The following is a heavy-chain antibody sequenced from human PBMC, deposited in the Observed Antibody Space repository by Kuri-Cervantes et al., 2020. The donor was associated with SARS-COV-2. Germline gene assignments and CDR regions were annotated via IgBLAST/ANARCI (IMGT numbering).Heavy chain of an antibody. CDR1: SGSISGSFNY. CDR2: IYYSGGT. CDR3: AKLGGSILANWFDS. V-gene: IGHV4-39*01. D-gene: IGHD2-21*01. J-gene: IGHJ5*01. Sequence: SETLSLTCTVSSGSISGSFNYWGWIRQPPGKGLEWIGTIYYSGGTIYNSSLKSRVTMSVDTSRNQFSLRLSSIIATDTAIYYCAKLGGSILANWFDSWGQGTLVTVSS.